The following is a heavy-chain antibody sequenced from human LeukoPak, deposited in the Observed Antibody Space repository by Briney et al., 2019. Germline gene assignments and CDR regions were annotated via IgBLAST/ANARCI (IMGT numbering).Heavy chain of an antibody. Sequence: SETLSLTCAVYGGSFSGYYWSWIRQPPGKGLEWIGEINHSGSTNYNPSLKSRVTISVDTSKNQFSLKLSSATAADTAVYCCAREGIAARGVDYWGQGTLVTVSS. D-gene: IGHD6-13*01. J-gene: IGHJ4*02. V-gene: IGHV4-34*01. CDR2: INHSGST. CDR3: AREGIAARGVDY. CDR1: GGSFSGYY.